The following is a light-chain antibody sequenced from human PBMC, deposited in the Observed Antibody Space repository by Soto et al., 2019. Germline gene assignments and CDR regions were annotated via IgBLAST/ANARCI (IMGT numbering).Light chain of an antibody. CDR3: QQYDSSRGT. Sequence: DIQMTQSPSTLSASVGDRVTITCRASQRIISWSAWYQKTPGKGPQILIYDVSSLESGVPSRFSGSGSGTDFTLTISSLQPDDFATYYCQQYDSSRGTFGQGTKVDIK. V-gene: IGKV1-5*01. J-gene: IGKJ1*01. CDR2: DVS. CDR1: QRIISW.